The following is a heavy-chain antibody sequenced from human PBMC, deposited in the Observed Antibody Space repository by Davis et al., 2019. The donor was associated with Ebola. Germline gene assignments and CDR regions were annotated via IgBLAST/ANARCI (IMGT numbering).Heavy chain of an antibody. Sequence: GESLKISCAASGFTFSSYWMSWVRQAPGKGLEWISYISISSSTTYYADSVKGRFTISRDDAKNSLYLQMNSLRDEDTAVYYCARDSPGVAAAFDYWGQGTLVTVSS. CDR2: ISISSSTT. CDR3: ARDSPGVAAAFDY. V-gene: IGHV3-48*02. CDR1: GFTFSSYW. D-gene: IGHD6-13*01. J-gene: IGHJ4*02.